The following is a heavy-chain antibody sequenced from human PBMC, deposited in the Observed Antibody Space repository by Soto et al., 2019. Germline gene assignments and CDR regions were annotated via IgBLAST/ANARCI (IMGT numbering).Heavy chain of an antibody. V-gene: IGHV1-58*01. D-gene: IGHD2-15*01. Sequence: SVKVSCKASGFTFTSSAVQWVRQARGQRLEWIGWIVVGSGNTNYAQKFQERVTITRDMSTSTAYMELSSLRSEDTAVYYCATPHCSGGSCYSSYYYGMDVWGQGTTVTAP. CDR3: ATPHCSGGSCYSSYYYGMDV. CDR1: GFTFTSSA. CDR2: IVVGSGNT. J-gene: IGHJ6*02.